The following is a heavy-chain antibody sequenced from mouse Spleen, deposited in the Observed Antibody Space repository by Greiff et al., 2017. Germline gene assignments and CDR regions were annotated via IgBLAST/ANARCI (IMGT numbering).Heavy chain of an antibody. CDR1: GYTFTSYW. J-gene: IGHJ4*01. Sequence: QVQLQQPGAELVKPGASVKLSCKASGYTFTSYWMQWVKQRPGQGLEWIGEIDPSDSYTNYNQKFKGKATLTVDTSSSTAYMQLSSLTSEDSAVYYCARKGSHYYAMDYWGQGTSVTVSS. CDR2: IDPSDSYT. D-gene: IGHD3-3*01. V-gene: IGHV1-50*01. CDR3: ARKGSHYYAMDY.